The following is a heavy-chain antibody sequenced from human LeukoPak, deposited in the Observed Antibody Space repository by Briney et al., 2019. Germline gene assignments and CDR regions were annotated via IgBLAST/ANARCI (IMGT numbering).Heavy chain of an antibody. V-gene: IGHV3-21*01. J-gene: IGHJ4*02. Sequence: GGSLRLSCAASGFTFSSYWMSWVRQAPGKGLEWVSSISSSSSYIYYADSVKGRFTISRDNAKNSLYLQMNSLRAEDTAVYYCARGKAGFVDPNYDYWGQGTLVTVSS. D-gene: IGHD3-16*02. CDR3: ARGKAGFVDPNYDY. CDR1: GFTFSSYW. CDR2: ISSSSSYI.